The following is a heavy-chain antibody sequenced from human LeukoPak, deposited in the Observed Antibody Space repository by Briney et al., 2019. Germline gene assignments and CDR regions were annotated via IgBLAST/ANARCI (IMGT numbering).Heavy chain of an antibody. D-gene: IGHD4-23*01. Sequence: GGSLSLSCAASGFTFSNYFWMHWVPQAPGKGLVWVSRIRSDGGSSTYADSVKGRFTISRDNAKNTLYLQMNTLRAEDTAVYYCVRDLALGGYSSFVSWGQGTLVTVSS. V-gene: IGHV3-74*01. J-gene: IGHJ4*02. CDR3: VRDLALGGYSSFVS. CDR2: IRSDGGSS. CDR1: GFTFSNYFW.